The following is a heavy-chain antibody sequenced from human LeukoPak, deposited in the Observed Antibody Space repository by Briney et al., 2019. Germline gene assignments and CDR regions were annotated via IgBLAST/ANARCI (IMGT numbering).Heavy chain of an antibody. V-gene: IGHV3-30*18. CDR3: AKDPRIAASRPDY. J-gene: IGHJ4*02. Sequence: GGSLRLSCAASGFLFYNYAMHWVRRAPGKGLEWVAVISYDGSNKYYADSVKGRFTISRDNSKNTLYLQMNSLRAEDTAVYYCAKDPRIAASRPDYWGQGTLVTVSS. CDR1: GFLFYNYA. D-gene: IGHD6-13*01. CDR2: ISYDGSNK.